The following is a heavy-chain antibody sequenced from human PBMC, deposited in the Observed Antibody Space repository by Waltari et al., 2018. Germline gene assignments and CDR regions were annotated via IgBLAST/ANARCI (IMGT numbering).Heavy chain of an antibody. CDR1: GFTFSTYA. V-gene: IGHV3-30-3*01. Sequence: QVQLVESGGGVVPPGRSLRLSCSASGFTFSTYALHLVRQAPGKGLEWLAIVSYDGNNRYYSDSVRGRFTISRDNSKNTMSLQMNSLRDEDTATYYCATGPFDFWGQGTLVTVSS. J-gene: IGHJ4*02. CDR3: ATGPFDF. CDR2: VSYDGNNR.